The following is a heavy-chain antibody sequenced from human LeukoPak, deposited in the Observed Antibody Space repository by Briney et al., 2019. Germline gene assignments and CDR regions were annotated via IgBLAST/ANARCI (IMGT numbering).Heavy chain of an antibody. CDR3: AREIIAATLDG. Sequence: PSETLSLTCTVSGGSISSYYWSWIRQPPGKGLEWIGYIYYSGSTNYNPSLKSRVTISVDTSKNQFSLKLSSVTAADTAVYYCAREIIAATLDGWGQGTLVIVSS. V-gene: IGHV4-59*01. CDR1: GGSISSYY. CDR2: IYYSGST. J-gene: IGHJ4*02. D-gene: IGHD1-26*01.